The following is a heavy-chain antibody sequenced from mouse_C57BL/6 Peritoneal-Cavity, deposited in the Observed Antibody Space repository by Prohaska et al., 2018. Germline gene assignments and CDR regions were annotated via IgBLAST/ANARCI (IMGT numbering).Heavy chain of an antibody. CDR1: GIDFSRYW. CDR2: INPDSRTI. V-gene: IGHV4-1*01. J-gene: IGHJ4*01. CDR3: SRLLGDY. Sequence: EVKLFQSGGGLVQPGGSMKLSCAASGIDFSRYWMSWVRRAPGKGLEWIGEINPDSRTINYAPSLKDKVIISRDNAKNTMYLQMRKVRSEDTGLYYCSRLLGDYWGQGTSVNVSS.